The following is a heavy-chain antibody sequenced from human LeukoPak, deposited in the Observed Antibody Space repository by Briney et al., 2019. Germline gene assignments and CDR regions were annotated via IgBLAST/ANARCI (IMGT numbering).Heavy chain of an antibody. V-gene: IGHV1-2*02. CDR3: ARDLGGVAGDY. Sequence: ASVKVSCKASGYTFTDNYIHWVRQAPGQGLEWMGWINPNSGGTNYAQKFQGRVTMTRDTSISTAYMELSSLRSDDTAVYYCARDLGGVAGDYWGQGTLVTVSS. CDR1: GYTFTDNY. CDR2: INPNSGGT. J-gene: IGHJ4*02. D-gene: IGHD6-19*01.